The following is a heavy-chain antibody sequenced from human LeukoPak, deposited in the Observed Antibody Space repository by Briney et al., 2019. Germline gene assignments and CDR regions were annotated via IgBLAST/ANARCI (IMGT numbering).Heavy chain of an antibody. Sequence: SLKLSCKASGFTFSSDVISWERQAQGQGLEVIGRIIPIFGTADYAQQFQGRVTITTDESTSTAYMELSSLRTEDTAVYYCVRDHEIDYDILTGYSLDYWGQGTLVTVSS. V-gene: IGHV1-69*05. D-gene: IGHD3-9*01. J-gene: IGHJ4*02. CDR2: IIPIFGTA. CDR3: VRDHEIDYDILTGYSLDY. CDR1: GFTFSSDV.